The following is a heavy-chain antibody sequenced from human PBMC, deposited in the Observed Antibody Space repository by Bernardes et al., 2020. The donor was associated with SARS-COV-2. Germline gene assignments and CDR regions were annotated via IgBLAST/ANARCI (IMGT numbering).Heavy chain of an antibody. D-gene: IGHD2-15*01. V-gene: IGHV4-39*01. Sequence: SETLSLTCTVSGDFISNSTYYWGWIRQTPGRGLQWIASVHSRGDTVYNPSLVSRVAMSVDASHNQFSLKLRSVTATDTALYYCVRLDRGRDCSRGRCTEAHFDYWGQGTPVTVSS. CDR3: VRLDRGRDCSRGRCTEAHFDY. CDR1: GDFISNSTYY. J-gene: IGHJ4*02. CDR2: VHSRGDT.